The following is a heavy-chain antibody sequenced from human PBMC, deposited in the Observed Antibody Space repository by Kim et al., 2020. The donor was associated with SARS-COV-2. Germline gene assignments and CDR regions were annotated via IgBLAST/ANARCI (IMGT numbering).Heavy chain of an antibody. D-gene: IGHD2-2*01. CDR2: INTNTGNP. CDR3: ARGFPLGYCSSISCYGNWFDP. V-gene: IGHV7-4-1*02. J-gene: IGHJ5*02. Sequence: ASVKVSCKASGDTFTDYAMHWLRQAPGQGLEWMGWINTNTGNPTCAQGFTGRFVFSLDSSVSTAYLQISNLKAEDTAVYFCARGFPLGYCSSISCYGNWFDPWGQGTLVTVSS. CDR1: GDTFTDYA.